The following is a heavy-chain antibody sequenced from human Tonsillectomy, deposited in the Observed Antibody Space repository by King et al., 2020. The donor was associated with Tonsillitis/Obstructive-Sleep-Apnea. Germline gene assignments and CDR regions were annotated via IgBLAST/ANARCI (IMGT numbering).Heavy chain of an antibody. CDR3: SRAYYYDSSGYYDGGPFDY. CDR2: INHSGST. V-gene: IGHV4-34*01. CDR1: GGSFSGYY. J-gene: IGHJ4*02. D-gene: IGHD3-22*01. Sequence: VQLPQWGAGLLKPPETLSLTCAVYGGSFSGYYWSWIRQPPGKGLEWIGEINHSGSTNYNPSLKSRVTISVDTSKNQFSLNLSSVTAADTAVYYCSRAYYYDSSGYYDGGPFDYWGQGTLVTVSS.